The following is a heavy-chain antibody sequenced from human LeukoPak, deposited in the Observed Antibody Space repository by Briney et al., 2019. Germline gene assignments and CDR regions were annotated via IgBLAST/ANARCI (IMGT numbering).Heavy chain of an antibody. J-gene: IGHJ4*02. V-gene: IGHV4-39*07. CDR1: GGSISSSSYY. D-gene: IGHD7-27*01. Sequence: PSETLSLTCTVSGGSISSSSYYWSWIRQPPGKGLEWIGEINHSGSTNYNPSLKSRVTISADTSKNQFSLKLISVTAADTAVYYCASRKLGNDYWGQGTLVTVSS. CDR3: ASRKLGNDY. CDR2: INHSGST.